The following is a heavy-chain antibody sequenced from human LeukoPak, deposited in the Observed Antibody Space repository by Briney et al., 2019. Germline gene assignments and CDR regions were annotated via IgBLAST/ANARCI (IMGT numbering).Heavy chain of an antibody. CDR2: IYTSGST. Sequence: SETLSLTCTVSGGSISSYYWSWIRQPAGKGLEWIGRIYTSGSTNYNPSLKSRVTMSVDTSKNQFSLKLSSVTAADTVVYYCAQGCGGDCYSPYNWFDPWGQGTLVTVSS. CDR1: GGSISSYY. D-gene: IGHD2-21*02. V-gene: IGHV4-4*07. CDR3: AQGCGGDCYSPYNWFDP. J-gene: IGHJ5*02.